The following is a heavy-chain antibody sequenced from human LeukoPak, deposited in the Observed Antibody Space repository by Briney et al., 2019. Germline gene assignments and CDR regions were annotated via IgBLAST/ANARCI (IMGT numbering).Heavy chain of an antibody. CDR3: ARSITNYYYYGMDV. Sequence: ASVKVSCKASGYTFTSYDINWVRQATGQGLEWMGWMNPNSGNTGHAQKFQGRVTMTRNTSISTAYMELSSLRSEDTAVYYCARSITNYYYYGMDVWGQGTTVTVSS. CDR2: MNPNSGNT. CDR1: GYTFTSYD. V-gene: IGHV1-8*01. J-gene: IGHJ6*02. D-gene: IGHD1-1*01.